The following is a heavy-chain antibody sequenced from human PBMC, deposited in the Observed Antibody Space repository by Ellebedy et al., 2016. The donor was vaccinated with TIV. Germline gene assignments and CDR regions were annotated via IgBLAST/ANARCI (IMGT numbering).Heavy chain of an antibody. CDR2: IYSSEST. CDR3: ARGPYSTLSFAMDF. D-gene: IGHD6-13*01. Sequence: GSLRLXXPVSDGSISNYYWSWIRQSPGKGLEWIGYIYSSESTDYNPSLKSRVTISLDTSKNQFSLKLSSVTAADTAVYYCARGPYSTLSFAMDFWGQGTTVTVSS. V-gene: IGHV4-59*01. CDR1: DGSISNYY. J-gene: IGHJ6*02.